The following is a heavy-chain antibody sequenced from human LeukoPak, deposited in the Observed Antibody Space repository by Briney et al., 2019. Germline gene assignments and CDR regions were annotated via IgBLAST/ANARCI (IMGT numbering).Heavy chain of an antibody. V-gene: IGHV1-69*06. Sequence: ASVKVSCKASGGTFSSYAISWVRQAPGQGLEWMGGIIPIFGTANYAQKFQGRVTITADKSTSTAYMELSSLRSEDTAVYYCASGGIAARGNWFDPWGQGTLVTVSS. CDR1: GGTFSSYA. D-gene: IGHD6-6*01. CDR2: IIPIFGTA. J-gene: IGHJ5*02. CDR3: ASGGIAARGNWFDP.